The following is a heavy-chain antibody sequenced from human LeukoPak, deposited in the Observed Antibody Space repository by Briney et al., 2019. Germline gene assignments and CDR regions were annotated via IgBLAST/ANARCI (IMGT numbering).Heavy chain of an antibody. CDR2: ISWNSGSI. Sequence: PGRSLRLSCAGSGFIFNNYAMHWVRQPPGKGLEWVSGISWNSGSIDYADSVKGRFTISRDNAKNSLYLQMNSLRAEDTAVYYCARGGPYCSSTSCPDAFDIWGQGTMVTVSS. J-gene: IGHJ3*02. CDR1: GFIFNNYA. D-gene: IGHD2-2*01. CDR3: ARGGPYCSSTSCPDAFDI. V-gene: IGHV3-9*01.